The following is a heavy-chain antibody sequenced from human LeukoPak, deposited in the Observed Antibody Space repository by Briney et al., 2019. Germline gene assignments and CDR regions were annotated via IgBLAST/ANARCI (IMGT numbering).Heavy chain of an antibody. V-gene: IGHV1-3*01. Sequence: GASVKVSCKASGYTFTSYAMHWVRQAPGQRLEWMGWINAGNGNTKYSQKFQGRVTITADESTSTAYMELSSLRSEDTAVYYCAREGQQLGHFDYWGQGTLVTVSS. CDR2: INAGNGNT. D-gene: IGHD6-13*01. J-gene: IGHJ4*02. CDR1: GYTFTSYA. CDR3: AREGQQLGHFDY.